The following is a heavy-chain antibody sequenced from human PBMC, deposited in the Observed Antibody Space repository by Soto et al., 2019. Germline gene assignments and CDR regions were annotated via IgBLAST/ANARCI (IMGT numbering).Heavy chain of an antibody. V-gene: IGHV1-3*01. D-gene: IGHD2-21*01. CDR2: INAGNDNI. J-gene: IGHJ4*02. CDR3: ASFGGAVSG. Sequence: QVQLVQSGAEVKKPGASVKVSCKASGYTFTRYTMYWVRQAPGQRLECMGWINAGNDNIKYSQKFQGRVTITTDTSASTSYMDPTSLRSEDTAVYYCASFGGAVSGWGQGTLVTVSS. CDR1: GYTFTRYT.